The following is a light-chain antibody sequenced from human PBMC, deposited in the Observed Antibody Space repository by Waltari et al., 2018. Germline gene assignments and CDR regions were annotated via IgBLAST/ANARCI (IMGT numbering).Light chain of an antibody. CDR1: NSDIGDYNY. Sequence: QSALTQPASVSGSPGQSITISCTGTNSDIGDYNYVSWYQPHPGIVPKLIIYDVVKRPSGISDRFSGSKSVNTASLTISGLQPEDESHYFCCSYAGRKTLIFGGGTELTV. CDR2: DVV. J-gene: IGLJ2*01. CDR3: CSYAGRKTLI. V-gene: IGLV2-23*02.